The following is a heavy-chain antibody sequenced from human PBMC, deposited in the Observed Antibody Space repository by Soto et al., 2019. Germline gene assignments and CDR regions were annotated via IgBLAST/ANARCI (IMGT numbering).Heavy chain of an antibody. V-gene: IGHV4-30-4*01. CDR3: ARGPSGDKVAS. Sequence: QVQLQESGPGLVKPSQTLSLTCTVSGGSISTVDYWWSWIRQSPDMGLEWIGHIYDGGRTYNNPSLEARVTTLVDTPKRQPSLTLSSVSAAATAVYYCARGPSGDKVASWGQGTLVTVSS. CDR2: IYDGGRT. CDR1: GGSISTVDYW. J-gene: IGHJ4*02. D-gene: IGHD7-27*01.